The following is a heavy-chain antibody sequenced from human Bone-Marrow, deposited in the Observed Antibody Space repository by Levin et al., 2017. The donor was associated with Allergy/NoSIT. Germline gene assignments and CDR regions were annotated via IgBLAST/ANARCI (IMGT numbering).Heavy chain of an antibody. Sequence: PAASVKVSCKVSGQSLTELSMHWVRQAPGKAPEWMGGFDPEDGETFYAHNFQGRVTMTEDTSTDTASMELSSLTSDDTAVYYCATDGGAQYTYFDYWGQGTLVTVSS. CDR2: FDPEDGET. V-gene: IGHV1-24*01. CDR1: GQSLTELS. CDR3: ATDGGAQYTYFDY. D-gene: IGHD2-2*02. J-gene: IGHJ4*02.